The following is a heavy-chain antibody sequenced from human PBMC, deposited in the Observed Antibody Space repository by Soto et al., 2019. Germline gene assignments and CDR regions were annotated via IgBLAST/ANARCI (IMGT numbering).Heavy chain of an antibody. D-gene: IGHD3-10*01. J-gene: IGHJ6*02. V-gene: IGHV1-8*01. CDR2: MNPNSGNT. CDR1: GYTFTSYD. Sequence: ASVKVSCKASGYTFTSYDINWVRQATGQGLEWMGWMNPNSGNTGYAQKFQGRVTMTRNTSISTAYMELSSLRSEDTAVYYCANAPYYPHEYYYYAMDVWGQGTTVTVSS. CDR3: ANAPYYPHEYYYYAMDV.